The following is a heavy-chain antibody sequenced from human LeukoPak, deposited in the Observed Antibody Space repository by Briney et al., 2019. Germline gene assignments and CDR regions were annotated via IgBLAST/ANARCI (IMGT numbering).Heavy chain of an antibody. D-gene: IGHD2-21*02. Sequence: ASVKVSCKASGYTFTSYYMHWVRQAPGQGLEWMGIINPSGGSTSYAQKFQGRVTMTRDMSTSTVYMELSSLRSEDTAVYYCARDSGVVTADAEYFQHWGQGTLVTVSS. CDR3: ARDSGVVTADAEYFQH. CDR2: INPSGGST. V-gene: IGHV1-46*01. J-gene: IGHJ1*01. CDR1: GYTFTSYY.